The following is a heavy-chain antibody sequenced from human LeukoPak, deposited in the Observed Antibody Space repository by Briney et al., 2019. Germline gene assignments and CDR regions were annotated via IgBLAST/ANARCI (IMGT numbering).Heavy chain of an antibody. CDR1: GYSFTSYW. D-gene: IGHD3-22*01. J-gene: IGHJ4*02. V-gene: IGHV5-51*01. CDR3: ASQYYYDSSGHSYYFDY. CDR2: IYPGDSDT. Sequence: GESLKISCKGSGYSFTSYWIGWVRQMPGKGLEWMGIIYPGDSDTRYSPSFQGQVTISADKSISTAYLQWSSLKASDTAMYYCASQYYYDSSGHSYYFDYWGQGTLVTVSS.